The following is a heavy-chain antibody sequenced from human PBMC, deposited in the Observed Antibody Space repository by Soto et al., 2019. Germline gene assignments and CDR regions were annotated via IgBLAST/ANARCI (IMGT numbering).Heavy chain of an antibody. V-gene: IGHV3-9*01. CDR1: GFTFSSYW. CDR3: AKDIGEDIVLVPAAISYYGMDV. D-gene: IGHD2-2*01. Sequence: GGALRLSCAASGFTFSSYWMHWVRQAPGKGLEWVSGISWNSGSIGYADSVKGRFTVSRDNAKNSLYLQMNSLRAEDTALYYCAKDIGEDIVLVPAAISYYGMDVWGQGTTVTVSS. J-gene: IGHJ6*02. CDR2: ISWNSGSI.